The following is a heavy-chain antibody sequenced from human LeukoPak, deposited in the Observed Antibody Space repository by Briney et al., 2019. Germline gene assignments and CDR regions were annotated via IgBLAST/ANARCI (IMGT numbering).Heavy chain of an antibody. V-gene: IGHV4-59*12. CDR1: GGSISSYY. CDR3: ARGELRNYYDSSGPLDY. CDR2: IYYSGST. D-gene: IGHD3-22*01. Sequence: SETLSLTCTVSGGSISSYYWSWIRQPPGKGLEWIGYIYYSGSTNYNPSLKSRVTISVDTSKNQFSLKLSSVTAADTAVYYCARGELRNYYDSSGPLDYWGQGTLVTVSS. J-gene: IGHJ4*02.